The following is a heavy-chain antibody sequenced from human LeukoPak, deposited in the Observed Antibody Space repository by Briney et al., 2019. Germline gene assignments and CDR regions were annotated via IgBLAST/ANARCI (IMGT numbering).Heavy chain of an antibody. Sequence: GGSLRLSCAASGFTLSSYWMSWVRQAPGKGLEWVANIKQDGSEKYYVDSVKGRFTISRDNAKNSLYLQMNSLRAEDTAVYYCFVVVVAATAFDIWGQGTMVAVSS. CDR2: IKQDGSEK. J-gene: IGHJ3*02. D-gene: IGHD2-15*01. CDR3: FVVVVAATAFDI. CDR1: GFTLSSYW. V-gene: IGHV3-7*02.